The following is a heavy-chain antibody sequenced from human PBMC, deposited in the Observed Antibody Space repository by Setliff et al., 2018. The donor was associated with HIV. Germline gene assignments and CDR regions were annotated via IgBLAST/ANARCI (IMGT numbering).Heavy chain of an antibody. CDR1: GDTFSSYP. J-gene: IGHJ5*02. CDR2: INTNTGNP. Sequence: ASVKVSCKSSGDTFSSYPITWVRQAPGQGLQWMGWINTNTGNPTYAQDFIGRFVFSLDTSVSTAYLQISGLKAADTAVYYCARNYYDVWSLSFGGWFDPWGQGTLVTVSS. CDR3: ARNYYDVWSLSFGGWFDP. D-gene: IGHD3-3*01. V-gene: IGHV7-4-1*02.